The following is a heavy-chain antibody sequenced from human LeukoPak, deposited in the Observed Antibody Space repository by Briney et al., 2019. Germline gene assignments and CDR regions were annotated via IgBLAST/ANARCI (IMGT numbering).Heavy chain of an antibody. D-gene: IGHD3-3*01. CDR2: IRYDGSNK. J-gene: IGHJ4*02. CDR3: AKDETGEYYDFWSGYQTH. V-gene: IGHV3-30*02. CDR1: GFTFSSYG. Sequence: PGGSLRLSCAASGFTFSSYGMHWVRQAPGKGLEWVAFIRYDGSNKYYADSVKGRFTISRDNSKNTLYLQMNSLRAEDTAVYYCAKDETGEYYDFWSGYQTHWGQGTLVTVSS.